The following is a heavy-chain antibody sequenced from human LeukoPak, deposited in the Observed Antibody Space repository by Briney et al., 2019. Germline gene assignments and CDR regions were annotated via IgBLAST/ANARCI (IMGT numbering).Heavy chain of an antibody. CDR1: GYTFTDYY. CDR3: ARDLDDAFDI. J-gene: IGHJ3*02. CDR2: INPKTGST. D-gene: IGHD1-1*01. Sequence: VASVKVSCKASGYTFTDYYLHWVRQAPGQGLEWMGWINPKTGSTNYPQKFQGRVTMTRDTSISTVNMELSRLRSDDTAVYFCARDLDDAFDIWGQGTVVTVSS. V-gene: IGHV1-2*02.